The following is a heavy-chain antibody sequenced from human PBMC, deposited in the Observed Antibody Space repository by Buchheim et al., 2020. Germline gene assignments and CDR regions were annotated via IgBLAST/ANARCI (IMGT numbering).Heavy chain of an antibody. CDR3: ARVRYSYGYIFDY. Sequence: QLQLQESGPGLVKPSETLSLTCTVSGGSISSSSYYWGWIRQPPGKGLESIGSIYYSGSTYYNPSLKSRVTISVEPSKNQFTLKLSSVTAADTAVYYCARVRYSYGYIFDYWGQGTL. J-gene: IGHJ4*02. CDR1: GGSISSSSYY. D-gene: IGHD5-18*01. V-gene: IGHV4-39*07. CDR2: IYYSGST.